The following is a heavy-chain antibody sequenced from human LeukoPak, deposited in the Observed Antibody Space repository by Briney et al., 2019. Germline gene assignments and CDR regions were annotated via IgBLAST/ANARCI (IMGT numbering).Heavy chain of an antibody. D-gene: IGHD6-13*01. CDR2: VNPNSGNT. Sequence: ASVKVSCKASGGTFSSYAINWVRQATGQGLEWMGWVNPNSGNTGYAQKFQGRVTMSRNTSISTAYMELSSLRSEDTAVYYCARGRSIAAAGTISYWGQGTLVTVSS. J-gene: IGHJ4*02. CDR1: GGTFSSYA. V-gene: IGHV1-8*02. CDR3: ARGRSIAAAGTISY.